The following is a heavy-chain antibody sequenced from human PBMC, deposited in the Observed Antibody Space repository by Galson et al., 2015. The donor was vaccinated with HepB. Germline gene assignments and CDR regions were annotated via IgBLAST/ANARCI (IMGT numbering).Heavy chain of an antibody. D-gene: IGHD2-15*01. Sequence: SLRLSCAASGFTFSSYGMHWVRQAPGKGLEWVAFIRYDGSNKYYADSVKGRFTISRDNSKNTLYLQMNSLRAEDTAVYYCAKGALDCSGGSCYVVYFDYWGQGTLVTVSS. J-gene: IGHJ4*02. CDR3: AKGALDCSGGSCYVVYFDY. CDR2: IRYDGSNK. CDR1: GFTFSSYG. V-gene: IGHV3-30*02.